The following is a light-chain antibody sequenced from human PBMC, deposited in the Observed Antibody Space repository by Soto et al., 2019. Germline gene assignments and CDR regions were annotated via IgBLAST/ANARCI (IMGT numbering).Light chain of an antibody. Sequence: QSAPTQPPSVSGAPGQRVTDSCTGSSSNIGAGYDVHWYQQLPGTAPKLLIYGNSNRPSGVPDRFSGSKSGTSASLAITGLQAEDEADYYCQSYDSSLSGYVFGTGTKLTVL. CDR1: SSNIGAGYD. V-gene: IGLV1-40*01. CDR2: GNS. J-gene: IGLJ1*01. CDR3: QSYDSSLSGYV.